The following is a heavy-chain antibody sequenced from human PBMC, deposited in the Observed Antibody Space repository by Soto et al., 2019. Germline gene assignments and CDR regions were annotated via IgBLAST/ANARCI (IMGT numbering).Heavy chain of an antibody. J-gene: IGHJ6*02. V-gene: IGHV1-2*02. Sequence: QVQLAQSGAEVKKPGASVKFSCKASGYTLTDYYIHWVRQAPGRGLEWMGWINPKTGDTYSAQNFQGRVTTTRDTSSDPGYMELSRLQSDDTAVYYCARSSGSYSYYGMDVWGQGTTLTVSS. CDR1: GYTLTDYY. CDR2: INPKTGDT. CDR3: ARSSGSYSYYGMDV. D-gene: IGHD1-26*01.